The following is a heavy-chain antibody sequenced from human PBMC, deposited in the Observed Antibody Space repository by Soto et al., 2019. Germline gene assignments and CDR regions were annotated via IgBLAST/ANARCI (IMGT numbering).Heavy chain of an antibody. CDR3: AREGRGKKAGYNGLVSLGY. Sequence: QVQLVQSGAEVKTPGSSLKVSCTVSGSRFSNYVISWVRQATGHGLEWLGRIIPIFNSTQYAQKFQGRVTITANKSTNTASLELSSLRSDDTAVYYCAREGRGKKAGYNGLVSLGYWGHGTLVTVSS. CDR1: GSRFSNYV. CDR2: IIPIFNST. J-gene: IGHJ4*01. D-gene: IGHD2-2*02. V-gene: IGHV1-69*06.